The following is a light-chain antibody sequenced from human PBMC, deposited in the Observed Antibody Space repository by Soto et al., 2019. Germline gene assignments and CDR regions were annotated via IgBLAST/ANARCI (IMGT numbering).Light chain of an antibody. CDR3: MQATAIPCT. CDR1: ESLEHTDGDIY. J-gene: IGKJ2*02. V-gene: IGKV2-24*01. Sequence: EIVMTQTPLSSPVTLGQPASISCRSSESLEHTDGDIYLNWFQPRPGQPPRLLIYKISNWFSGVPDRFSGSGAGTDFTLRISRVEAEDVRVYYCMQATAIPCTFGQGTRLEIK. CDR2: KIS.